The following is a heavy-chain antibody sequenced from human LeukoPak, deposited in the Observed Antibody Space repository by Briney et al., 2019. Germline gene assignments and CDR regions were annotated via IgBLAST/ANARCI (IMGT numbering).Heavy chain of an antibody. Sequence: PGGSLRLSCAASGFTFSNYWMSWVRQAPGKGLEWVANIKQDGSEKYYVDSVKGRFTISRDNAKNSLYLQMYSLRAEDTAMYYCARVRGYYYYMDVWGKGTTVTVSS. J-gene: IGHJ6*03. CDR3: ARVRGYYYYMDV. CDR2: IKQDGSEK. V-gene: IGHV3-7*01. CDR1: GFTFSNYW.